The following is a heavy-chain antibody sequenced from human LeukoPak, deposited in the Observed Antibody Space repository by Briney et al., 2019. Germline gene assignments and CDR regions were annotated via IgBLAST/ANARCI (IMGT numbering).Heavy chain of an antibody. J-gene: IGHJ6*02. CDR1: GYSFTSYW. Sequence: GESLKISCKGSGYSFTSYWIGWVRQMPGKGLECMGIIYPGDSDTRYSPSFQGQVTISADKSISTAYLQWSSLKASDTAMYYCARHPGGYCSSTSCLGGDYYYYGMDVWGQGTTVTVSS. CDR3: ARHPGGYCSSTSCLGGDYYYYGMDV. D-gene: IGHD2-2*01. V-gene: IGHV5-51*01. CDR2: IYPGDSDT.